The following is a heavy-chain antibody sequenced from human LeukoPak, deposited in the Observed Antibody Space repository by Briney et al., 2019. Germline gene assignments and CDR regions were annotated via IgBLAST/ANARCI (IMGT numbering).Heavy chain of an antibody. CDR1: GGSISSYY. CDR2: IYYSGST. Sequence: PSETLSLTCTASGGSISSYYWSWIRQPPGKGLEWIGYIYYSGSTNYNPSLKSRVTISVDTSKNQFSLKLSSVTAADTAVYYCARGSVGTIFGVVIIGNWFDPWGQGTLVTVSS. D-gene: IGHD3-3*01. CDR3: ARGSVGTIFGVVIIGNWFDP. V-gene: IGHV4-59*01. J-gene: IGHJ5*02.